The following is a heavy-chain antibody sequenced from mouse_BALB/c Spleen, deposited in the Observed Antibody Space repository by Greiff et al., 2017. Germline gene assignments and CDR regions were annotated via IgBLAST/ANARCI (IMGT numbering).Heavy chain of an antibody. CDR2: INPNNGGT. J-gene: IGHJ1*01. CDR3: ARDYYGSSYDWYFDV. D-gene: IGHD1-1*01. Sequence: VQLKQSGPELVKPGASVKISCKTSGYTFTEYTMHWVKQSHGKSLEWIGGINPNNGGTSYNQKFKGKATLTVDKSSSTAYMELRSLSSEDSAVYYCARDYYGSSYDWYFDVWGAGTTLTVSS. V-gene: IGHV1-18*01. CDR1: GYTFTEYT.